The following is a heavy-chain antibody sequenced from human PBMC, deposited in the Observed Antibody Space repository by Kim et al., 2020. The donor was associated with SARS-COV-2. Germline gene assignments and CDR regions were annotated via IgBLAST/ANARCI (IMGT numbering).Heavy chain of an antibody. Sequence: SETLSLTCTVSGGSISSSSYYWGWIRQPPGKGLEWIGSIYYSGSTYYNPSLKSRVTISVDTSKNQFSLKLSSVTAADTAVYYCARDRMCSGGSCLNWFDP. D-gene: IGHD2-15*01. CDR1: GGSISSSSYY. CDR2: IYYSGST. CDR3: ARDRMCSGGSCLNWFDP. J-gene: IGHJ5*02. V-gene: IGHV4-39*07.